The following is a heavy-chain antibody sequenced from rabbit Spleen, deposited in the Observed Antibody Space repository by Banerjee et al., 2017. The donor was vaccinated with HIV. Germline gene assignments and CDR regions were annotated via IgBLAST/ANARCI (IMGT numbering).Heavy chain of an antibody. CDR1: GIDFSSNYW. CDR3: ARDTYTGGGPTELNL. Sequence: QEQLKESGGGLVQPGASLTLTCKASGIDFSSNYWICWVCQAPGKGLEWIGCINTGSGTTYYASWAKGRFSISRSTSLNTVTLQMTSLTAADTATYFCARDTYTGGGPTELNLWGQGTLVTVS. CDR2: INTGSGTT. J-gene: IGHJ4*01. D-gene: IGHD4-2*01. V-gene: IGHV1S43*01.